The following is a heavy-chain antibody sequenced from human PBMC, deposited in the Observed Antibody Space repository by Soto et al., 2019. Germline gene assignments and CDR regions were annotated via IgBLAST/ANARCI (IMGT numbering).Heavy chain of an antibody. D-gene: IGHD6-13*01. J-gene: IGHJ5*01. V-gene: IGHV4-31*03. CDR1: GGSISSGAFC. CDR2: ICCRGNT. CDR3: ARVSATGTRWFDS. Sequence: LSLTCTVSGGSISSGAFCWSWIRQHPGKGLEWIGYICCRGNTYYNPSLKSRVTISRDTSKSHFSLEVNSVTAADTAVYYCARVSATGTRWFDSWGQGTLVTVS.